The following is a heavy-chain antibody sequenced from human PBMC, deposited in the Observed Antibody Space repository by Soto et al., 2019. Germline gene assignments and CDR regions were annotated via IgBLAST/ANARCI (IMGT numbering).Heavy chain of an antibody. Sequence: EMQLVESGGGSVQPGGSLRLSCAASGFTVSTNYMSWVRQAPGKGLEWVSLIYNGGSTYYAESVKGRFTISRHNSKNTLNLQMNSLRAEDTAVYYCARALGDNYYYYGMDVWGQGATVTVSS. CDR2: IYNGGST. D-gene: IGHD4-17*01. CDR1: GFTVSTNY. J-gene: IGHJ6*02. CDR3: ARALGDNYYYYGMDV. V-gene: IGHV3-53*04.